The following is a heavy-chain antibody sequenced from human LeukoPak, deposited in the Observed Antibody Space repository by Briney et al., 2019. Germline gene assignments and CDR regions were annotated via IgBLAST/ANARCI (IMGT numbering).Heavy chain of an antibody. CDR1: GGSFSGYF. V-gene: IGHV4-34*01. CDR2: LTESGRT. D-gene: IGHD2-15*01. Sequence: SETLSLTCAVYGGSFSGYFWSWIRQPPGKGLEWIGELTESGRTSYNPSLKSRVTIAEDTSKNQFSLKLSSVTAADTAVYYCARWSLRGCSGFPCFDYWGQGTLVTVSS. J-gene: IGHJ4*02. CDR3: ARWSLRGCSGFPCFDY.